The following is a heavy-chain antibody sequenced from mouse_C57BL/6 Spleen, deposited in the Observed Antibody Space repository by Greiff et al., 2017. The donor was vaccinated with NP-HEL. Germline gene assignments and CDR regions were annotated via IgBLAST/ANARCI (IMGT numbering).Heavy chain of an antibody. CDR1: GYAFSSYW. CDR3: ARWSYGPYYYAMDY. V-gene: IGHV1-80*01. CDR2: IYPGDGDT. D-gene: IGHD1-2*01. Sequence: VHLVESGAELVKPGASVKISCKASGYAFSSYWMNWVKQRPGKGLEWIGQIYPGDGDTNYNGKFKGKATLTADKSSSTAYMQLSSLTSEDSAVYFCARWSYGPYYYAMDYWGQGTSVTVSS. J-gene: IGHJ4*01.